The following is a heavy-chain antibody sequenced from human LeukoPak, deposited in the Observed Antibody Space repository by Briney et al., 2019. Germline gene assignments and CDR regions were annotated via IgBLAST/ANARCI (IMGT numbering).Heavy chain of an antibody. CDR2: ISGSGGST. J-gene: IGHJ3*02. CDR3: AKVIGGSSAYDALDI. D-gene: IGHD6-6*01. V-gene: IGHV3-23*01. Sequence: GGSLRLSCAASGFTFSSYAMSWVRQAPGKGLEWVSAISGSGGSTYYADSVKGRFTISRDNSKNTLYLQMNSLRVEDTAVYYCAKVIGGSSAYDALDIWGQGTMVTVSS. CDR1: GFTFSSYA.